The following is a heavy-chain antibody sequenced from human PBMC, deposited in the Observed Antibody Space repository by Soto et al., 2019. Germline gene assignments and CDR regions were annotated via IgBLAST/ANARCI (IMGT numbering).Heavy chain of an antibody. CDR1: GGSISSSNW. CDR2: IYHSGST. D-gene: IGHD6-13*01. V-gene: IGHV4-4*02. CDR3: SSAYSSSWYLDY. J-gene: IGHJ4*02. Sequence: SETLSLTCAVSGGSISSSNWWSWVRQPPGKGLEWIGVIYHSGSTNYNPSLKSRVTISVDNSKNQFSLKLSSVTAADTAVYYFSSAYSSSWYLDYWGQGTLVTVSS.